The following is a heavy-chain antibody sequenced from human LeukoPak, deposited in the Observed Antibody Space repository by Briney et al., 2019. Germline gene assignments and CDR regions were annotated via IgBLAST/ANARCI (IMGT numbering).Heavy chain of an antibody. V-gene: IGHV3-21*01. CDR2: ISSSSSYI. D-gene: IGHD2-2*01. J-gene: IGHJ4*02. CDR3: AKDHPGDCSSTSCYGGYFDY. CDR1: GFTFSSYS. Sequence: NPGGSLRLSCAASGFTFSSYSMNWVRQAPGKGLEWVSSISSSSSYIYYADSVKGRFTISRDNAKNSLYLQMNSLRAEDTAVYYCAKDHPGDCSSTSCYGGYFDYWGQGTLVTVSS.